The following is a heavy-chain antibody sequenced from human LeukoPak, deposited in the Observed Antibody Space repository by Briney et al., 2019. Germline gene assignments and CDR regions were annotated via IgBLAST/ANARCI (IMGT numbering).Heavy chain of an antibody. CDR3: ARGVGTSSKYYYYGMDV. D-gene: IGHD2-2*01. Sequence: PSENLSLTCTVSGGSISSSSYYWGWIRQPPGKGLEWIGSIYYSGSTYYNPSLKSRVTISVDTSKNQFSLKLSSVTAADTAVYYCARGVGTSSKYYYYGMDVWGQGTTVTVSS. CDR2: IYYSGST. CDR1: GGSISSSSYY. V-gene: IGHV4-39*07. J-gene: IGHJ6*02.